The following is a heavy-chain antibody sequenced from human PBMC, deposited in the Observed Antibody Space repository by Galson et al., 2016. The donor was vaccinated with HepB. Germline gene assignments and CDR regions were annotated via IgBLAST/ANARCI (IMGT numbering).Heavy chain of an antibody. CDR2: ISFDGSNK. CDR3: ARDRRVGPTPTSLNY. V-gene: IGHV3-30*04. D-gene: IGHD1-26*01. CDR1: GFTFSNYV. Sequence: SLRLSCAASGFTFSNYVMHWVRQAPGKGLEWVAVISFDGSNKYYADSVRGRFTISRDNSKNTLYLQMDSLRAEDTALYYCARDRRVGPTPTSLNYWGQGTLVTVSS. J-gene: IGHJ4*02.